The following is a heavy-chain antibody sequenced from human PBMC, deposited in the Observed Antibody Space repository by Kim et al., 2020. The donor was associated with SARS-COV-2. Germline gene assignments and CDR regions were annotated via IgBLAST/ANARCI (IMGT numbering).Heavy chain of an antibody. Sequence: GESLKISCKGSGYSFTSYWIGWVRQMPGKGLEWMGIIYPGDSDTRYSPSFQGQVTIAADKSISTAYLQWSSLKASDTAMYYCARSPAATAYYYDSSGYYWFDAWGQGTLVTVSS. D-gene: IGHD3-22*01. J-gene: IGHJ5*02. CDR3: ARSPAATAYYYDSSGYYWFDA. CDR1: GYSFTSYW. V-gene: IGHV5-51*01. CDR2: IYPGDSDT.